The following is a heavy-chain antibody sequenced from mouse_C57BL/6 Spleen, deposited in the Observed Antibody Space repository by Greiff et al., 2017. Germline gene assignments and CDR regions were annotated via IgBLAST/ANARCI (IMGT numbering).Heavy chain of an antibody. V-gene: IGHV1-80*01. D-gene: IGHD1-1*01. CDR3: ARRDYYGSSYDYYAMDY. J-gene: IGHJ4*01. CDR2: IYPGDGDT. Sequence: QVQLKESGAELVKPGASVKISCKASGYAFSSYWMNWVKQRPGKGLEWIGQIYPGDGDTNYNGKFKGKATLTADKSSSTAYMQLSSLTSEDSAVYFCARRDYYGSSYDYYAMDYWGQGTSVTVSS. CDR1: GYAFSSYW.